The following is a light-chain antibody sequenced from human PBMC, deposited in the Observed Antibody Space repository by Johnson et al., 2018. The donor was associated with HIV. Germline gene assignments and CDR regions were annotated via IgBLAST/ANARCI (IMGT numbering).Light chain of an antibody. CDR1: SSNIGNNY. V-gene: IGLV1-51*01. CDR3: GTLDSSLRTAF. J-gene: IGLJ1*01. Sequence: QSILTQPPSVSAAPGQKVTISCSGSSSNIGNNYVSWYQQVPGTAPKLLIYYNNRRPSGIPDRFSGSKSGTSATLGITGLQTGDEAYYYCGTLDSSLRTAFFVTGTKVTVL. CDR2: YNN.